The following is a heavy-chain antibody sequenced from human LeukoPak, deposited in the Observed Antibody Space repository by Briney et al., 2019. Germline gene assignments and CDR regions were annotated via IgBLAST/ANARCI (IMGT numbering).Heavy chain of an antibody. CDR3: AKDGEDYYGSGCYYNYYMDV. D-gene: IGHD3-10*01. CDR2: IRYDGSNK. V-gene: IGHV3-30*02. J-gene: IGHJ6*03. Sequence: GGSLRLSCAASGFTFSSYGMHWVRQAPGKGLEWVAFIRYDGSNKYYADSVKGRFTISRDNSKNTLYLQMNSLRAEDTAVYYCAKDGEDYYGSGCYYNYYMDVWGKGTTVTVSS. CDR1: GFTFSSYG.